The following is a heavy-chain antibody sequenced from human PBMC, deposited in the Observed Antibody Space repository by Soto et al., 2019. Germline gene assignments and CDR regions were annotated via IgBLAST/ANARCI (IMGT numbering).Heavy chain of an antibody. V-gene: IGHV4-39*07. J-gene: IGHJ6*02. CDR1: GGSISSSSYY. CDR2: IYYSGST. D-gene: IGHD4-17*01. Sequence: SETLSLTCTVSGGSISSSSYYWGWIRQPPGKGLEWIGSIYYSGSTYYNPSLKSRVTISVDRSKNQFSLKLSSVTAADTAVYYCARAHYGDYGYGMDVWGQGTTVTVSS. CDR3: ARAHYGDYGYGMDV.